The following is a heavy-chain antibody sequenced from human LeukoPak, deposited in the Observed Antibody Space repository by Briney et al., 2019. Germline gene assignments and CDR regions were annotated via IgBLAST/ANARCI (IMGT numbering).Heavy chain of an antibody. CDR2: INRNSYT. D-gene: IGHD6-13*01. CDR3: ARMGIAAVGAYYFDY. V-gene: IGHV3-11*06. Sequence: GGSLRLSCAASGFTFSDYYMSWIRQAPGKGLEWVSYINRNSYTNYTESVKGRFTISRDNAKNSLYLQMASLRAEDTAVYHCARMGIAAVGAYYFDYWGQGTLVAVSS. CDR1: GFTFSDYY. J-gene: IGHJ4*02.